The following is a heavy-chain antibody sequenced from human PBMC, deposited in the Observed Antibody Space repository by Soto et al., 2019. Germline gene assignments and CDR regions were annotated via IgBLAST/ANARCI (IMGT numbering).Heavy chain of an antibody. Sequence: QVQLQESGPGLVKPSETLSLTCTVSGGSISSYYWSWIRQPPGKGLEWIGYIYYSGRTNYNPSLKSRVTISVDTSKNQFSLKVSSVTAADTAVYYCAKCYDSRNYYYGMDVWGQGTTVTVSS. CDR1: GGSISSYY. CDR3: AKCYDSRNYYYGMDV. CDR2: IYYSGRT. V-gene: IGHV4-59*01. J-gene: IGHJ6*02. D-gene: IGHD3-22*01.